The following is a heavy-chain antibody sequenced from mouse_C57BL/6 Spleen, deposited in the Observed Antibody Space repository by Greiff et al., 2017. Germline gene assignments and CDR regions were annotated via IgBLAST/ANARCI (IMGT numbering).Heavy chain of an antibody. D-gene: IGHD2-2*01. V-gene: IGHV1-52*01. Sequence: QVQLQQPGAELVRPGSSVKLSCKASGYTFTSYWMHWVKQRPIQGLEWIGNIDPSDSETHYNQKFKDKATLTVDKSSSTAYMQLSSLTSEDSAVYYCASPYGYDGGFAYWGQGTLVTVSA. CDR1: GYTFTSYW. CDR2: IDPSDSET. CDR3: ASPYGYDGGFAY. J-gene: IGHJ3*01.